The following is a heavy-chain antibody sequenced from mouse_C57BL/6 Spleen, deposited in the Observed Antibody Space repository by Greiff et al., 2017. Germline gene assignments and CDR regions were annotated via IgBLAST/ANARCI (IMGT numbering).Heavy chain of an antibody. V-gene: IGHV1-55*01. D-gene: IGHD2-4*01. Sequence: VQLQQSGAELVKPGASVKMSCKASGYTFTSYWITWVKQRPGQGLEWIGDIYPGSGSTNYNEKFKSKATLTVDTSSSTAYMQLSSLTSEDSAVYYCARSMGLRRYFDVWGTGTTVTVSS. CDR1: GYTFTSYW. CDR2: IYPGSGST. CDR3: ARSMGLRRYFDV. J-gene: IGHJ1*03.